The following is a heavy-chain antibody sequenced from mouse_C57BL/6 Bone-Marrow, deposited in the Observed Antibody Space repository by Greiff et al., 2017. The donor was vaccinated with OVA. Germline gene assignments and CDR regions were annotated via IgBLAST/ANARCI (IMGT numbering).Heavy chain of an antibody. Sequence: VQLQQPGAELVKPGASVKLSCKASGYTFTSYWMQWVKQRPGQGLEWIGEIDPSDSYTNYNQKFKGKATLTVDTSSSTAYMQLSSLPSEDSAVYYCARFVGVWGTGTTVTVSS. J-gene: IGHJ1*03. V-gene: IGHV1-50*01. CDR1: GYTFTSYW. CDR3: ARFVGV. CDR2: IDPSDSYT.